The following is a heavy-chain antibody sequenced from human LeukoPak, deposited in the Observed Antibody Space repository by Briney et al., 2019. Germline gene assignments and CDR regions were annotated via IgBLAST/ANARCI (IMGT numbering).Heavy chain of an antibody. CDR2: VATGGTGP. J-gene: IGHJ5*02. V-gene: IGHV3-74*01. CDR1: GFTFSGYW. Sequence: GGSLRLSCAASGFTFSGYWMHWVRQAPGNGLVWVSLVATGGTGPSYADSVKGRFTISRDNAKNTLYLQMNSLSAEDTAVYFCARDMGPYGGSPGASWGQGTLVTVSS. CDR3: ARDMGPYGGSPGAS. D-gene: IGHD4-23*01.